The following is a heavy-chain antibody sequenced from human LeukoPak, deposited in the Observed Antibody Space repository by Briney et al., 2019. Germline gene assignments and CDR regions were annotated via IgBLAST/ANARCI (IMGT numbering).Heavy chain of an antibody. V-gene: IGHV4-59*11. CDR3: ARGRNYYGSGSYPRRDYYFDY. Sequence: RASETLSLTCTVSGGSIISHYWSWIRQPPGKGLEWIGYIYYSGSTNYNPSLKSRVTISVDTSKNQFSLKLSSVTAADTAVYYCARGRNYYGSGSYPRRDYYFDYWGQGTLVTVSS. CDR2: IYYSGST. CDR1: GGSIISHY. J-gene: IGHJ4*02. D-gene: IGHD3-10*01.